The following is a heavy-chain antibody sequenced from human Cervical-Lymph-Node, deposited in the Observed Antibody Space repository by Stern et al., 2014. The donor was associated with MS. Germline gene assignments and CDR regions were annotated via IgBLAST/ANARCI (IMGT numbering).Heavy chain of an antibody. J-gene: IGHJ5*02. D-gene: IGHD2-21*02. CDR3: AKDRSVGGDCYSNWFDP. CDR1: GLPFSSYA. Sequence: EVHLVESGGGLVQPGGSLRLSRATSGLPFSSYAMNWVRQAPGKGLEWVSCISGSGGSIDYADSVKGRFTISRDNSKDTLYLQMNSLRAEDTAVYYCAKDRSVGGDCYSNWFDPWGQGTLVTVSS. V-gene: IGHV3-23*04. CDR2: ISGSGGSI.